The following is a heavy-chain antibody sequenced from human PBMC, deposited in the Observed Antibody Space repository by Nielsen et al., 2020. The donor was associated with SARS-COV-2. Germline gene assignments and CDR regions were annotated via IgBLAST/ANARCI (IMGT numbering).Heavy chain of an antibody. Sequence: GGSLRLSCAASGFTFSDHYMDWVRQAPGKGLEWVSGINWSGDNTGYADSMKGRFTISRDNAKNSLFLQMNSLRAEDTAFYYCARGGVLWFAELPDYWGQGTLVTVSS. CDR1: GFTFSDHY. CDR3: ARGGVLWFAELPDY. CDR2: INWSGDNT. V-gene: IGHV3-20*04. J-gene: IGHJ4*02. D-gene: IGHD3-10*01.